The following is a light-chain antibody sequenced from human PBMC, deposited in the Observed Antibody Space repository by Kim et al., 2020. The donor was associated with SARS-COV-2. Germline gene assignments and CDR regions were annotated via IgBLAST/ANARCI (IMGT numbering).Light chain of an antibody. V-gene: IGLV7-43*01. CDR1: TGVVTSAHH. Sequence: PGWTVTLPCASSTGVVTSAHHATWFQQKPRQATRALIHRTSNRHSWTPARFSGSLLGEKAALTLSRVQPEDEANYYCLLNYGGPWVFGGGTKLTVL. CDR3: LLNYGGPWV. CDR2: RTS. J-gene: IGLJ3*02.